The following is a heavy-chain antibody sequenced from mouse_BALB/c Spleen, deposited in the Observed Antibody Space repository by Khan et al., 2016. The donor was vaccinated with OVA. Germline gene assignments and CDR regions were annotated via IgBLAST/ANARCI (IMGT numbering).Heavy chain of an antibody. CDR1: GYSITSGYV. V-gene: IGHV3-2*02. D-gene: IGHD1-1*01. J-gene: IGHJ2*01. CDR3: ARTGRIKY. Sequence: VQLQESGPGLVKPSQSLSLTCTVTGYSITSGYVWNLIRQFPGNKLECMGYISYSGRTNYNPSLKRRISITRDTSKNTSFLQLNSVTTEDTATYYSARTGRIKYWGQGTTLTVSS. CDR2: ISYSGRT.